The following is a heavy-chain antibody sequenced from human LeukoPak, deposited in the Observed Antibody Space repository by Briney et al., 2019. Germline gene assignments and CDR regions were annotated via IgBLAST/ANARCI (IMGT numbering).Heavy chain of an antibody. CDR1: GGSISSGDYY. CDR3: ARESYGLDY. V-gene: IGHV4-30-4*01. Sequence: SQTLSLTCTISGGSISSGDYYWSWIRHPPGKGLEWIGYIYYPGVTYYNPSLKSRISISVDTSKNHFSLKLGSVTAADTAVYYCARESYGLDYWGQGTLVTVSS. J-gene: IGHJ4*02. CDR2: IYYPGVT. D-gene: IGHD4-17*01.